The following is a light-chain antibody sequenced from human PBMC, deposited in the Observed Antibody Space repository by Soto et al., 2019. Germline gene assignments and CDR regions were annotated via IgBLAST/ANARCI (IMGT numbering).Light chain of an antibody. CDR1: QSVSSSY. V-gene: IGKV3-20*01. CDR2: GAS. CDR3: QQYGSSPVYT. Sequence: EIVLTQSPGTLSLSPGERATLSCRASQSVSSSYLAWYQQKPGQAPRVLIYGASSRATGIPDRFSGIGSGTDFTLTISRLEPEDFAVYYWQQYGSSPVYTFGQGTKLEIK. J-gene: IGKJ2*01.